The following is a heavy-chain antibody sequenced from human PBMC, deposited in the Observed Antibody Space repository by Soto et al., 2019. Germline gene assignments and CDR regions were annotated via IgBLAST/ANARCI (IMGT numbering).Heavy chain of an antibody. D-gene: IGHD3-3*01. J-gene: IGHJ4*02. CDR2: ISGSGGST. CDR1: GFTFSSYA. V-gene: IGHV3-23*01. CDR3: AKVRHDFWSPRPIAY. Sequence: PGGSLRLSCAASGFTFSSYAMSWVRQAPGKGLEWVSAISGSGGSTYYADSVKGRFTISRDNSKNTLYLQMNSLRAEDTAVYYCAKVRHDFWSPRPIAYGGQGTLVTVSS.